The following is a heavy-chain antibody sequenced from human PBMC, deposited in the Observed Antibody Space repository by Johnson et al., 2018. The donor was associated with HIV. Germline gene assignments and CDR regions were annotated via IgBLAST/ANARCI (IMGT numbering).Heavy chain of an antibody. CDR3: VRDRRGGAFDI. CDR2: IYSDGST. V-gene: IGHV3-66*03. CDR1: GFTVSSNY. Sequence: EQLVESGGGLIQPGGSLRLSCAASGFTVSSNYMSWVRQAPGKGLEWVSVIYSDGSTYYADSVKGRFTISRDTSKNTLYLQMNSLRAEDTAVYYCVRDRRGGAFDIWGQGTMVTVSS. D-gene: IGHD3-16*01. J-gene: IGHJ3*02.